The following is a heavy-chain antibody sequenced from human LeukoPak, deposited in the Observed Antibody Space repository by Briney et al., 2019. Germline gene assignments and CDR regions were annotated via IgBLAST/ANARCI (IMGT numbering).Heavy chain of an antibody. Sequence: GASVKVSCKASGYTFTGYYMHWVRQAPGQGLEWMGWINPNSGGTNYAQKFQGRVTMTRDTSISTAYMELSRLRSDDTAVYYCARVTPRNTRATSRFDPWGQGTLVTVSS. D-gene: IGHD5-12*01. V-gene: IGHV1-2*02. CDR1: GYTFTGYY. CDR3: ARVTPRNTRATSRFDP. CDR2: INPNSGGT. J-gene: IGHJ5*02.